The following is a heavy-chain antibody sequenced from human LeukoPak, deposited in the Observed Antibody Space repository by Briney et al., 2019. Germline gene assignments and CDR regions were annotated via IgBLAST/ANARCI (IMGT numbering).Heavy chain of an antibody. Sequence: GRSLRLSCAASGFTFSSYAMSWVRQAPGKGLEWVSAISGSGGSTYYADSVKGRFTISRDNSKNTLYLQMNSLRAEDTAVYYCAKDREKYPNTLDYWGQGTLVTVSS. CDR2: ISGSGGST. V-gene: IGHV3-23*01. CDR3: AKDREKYPNTLDY. D-gene: IGHD2-15*01. J-gene: IGHJ4*02. CDR1: GFTFSSYA.